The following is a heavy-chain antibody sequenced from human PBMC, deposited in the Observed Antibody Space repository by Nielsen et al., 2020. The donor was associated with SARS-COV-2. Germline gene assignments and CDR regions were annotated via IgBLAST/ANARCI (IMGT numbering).Heavy chain of an antibody. V-gene: IGHV3-7*05. CDR2: IKQDGSEK. CDR1: GFTFSSYW. CDR3: AKLLSYGDLFDY. Sequence: GESLKISCAASGFTFSSYWMSWVRQAPGKGLEWVANIKQDGSEKYYVDSVKGRFTISRDNAKNSLYLQMNSLRAEDTALYYCAKLLSYGDLFDYWGQGTLVTVSS. J-gene: IGHJ4*02. D-gene: IGHD4-17*01.